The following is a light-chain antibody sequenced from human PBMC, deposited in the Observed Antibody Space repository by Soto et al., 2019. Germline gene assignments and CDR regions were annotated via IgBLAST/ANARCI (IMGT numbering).Light chain of an antibody. CDR2: DVS. Sequence: QSALTQPASVSGSPGQSITISCTGTSSDVGGYNYVSWYQQHPDKAPKLMIYDVSNRPSGVSDRFSGSKSGNTASLTISGLQADDEADYYCSSYTSNSTPLFGGGTKLTVL. V-gene: IGLV2-14*03. J-gene: IGLJ2*01. CDR1: SSDVGGYNY. CDR3: SSYTSNSTPL.